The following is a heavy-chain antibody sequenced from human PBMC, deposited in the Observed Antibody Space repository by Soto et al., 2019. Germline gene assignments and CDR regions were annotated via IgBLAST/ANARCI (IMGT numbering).Heavy chain of an antibody. CDR3: AGVGIVVVTAPPYYYGMDV. V-gene: IGHV3-48*03. CDR2: IGSRDGTV. Sequence: EMQLVESGGGLVQPGGSLRLSCEASGFTFSTYEMNWVRQAPGKGLEWVSYIGSRDGTVYYADSVKGRFTISRDNAKNSLYLQMHSLRVEDTAVYYCAGVGIVVVTAPPYYYGMDVWGQGTTVTVSS. D-gene: IGHD2-21*02. CDR1: GFTFSTYE. J-gene: IGHJ6*02.